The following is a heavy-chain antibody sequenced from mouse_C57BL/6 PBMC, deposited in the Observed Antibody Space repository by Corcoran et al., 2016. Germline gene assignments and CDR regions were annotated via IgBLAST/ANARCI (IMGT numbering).Heavy chain of an antibody. Sequence: EVQLQQSGPVLVKPGASVKMSCKASGYTFTDYYMNWVKQSHGKSLEWIGVINPYNGGTSYNQKFKGKATLTVDKSSSTAYMELNSLTSEDSAVYYCAREGYYGSRSFDYWGQGTTLTVSS. J-gene: IGHJ2*01. CDR3: AREGYYGSRSFDY. V-gene: IGHV1-19*01. D-gene: IGHD1-1*01. CDR1: GYTFTDYY. CDR2: INPYNGGT.